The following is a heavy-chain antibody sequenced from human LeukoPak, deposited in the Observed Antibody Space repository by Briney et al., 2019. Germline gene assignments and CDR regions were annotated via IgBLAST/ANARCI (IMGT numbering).Heavy chain of an antibody. D-gene: IGHD4-17*01. CDR2: IWYDGSNK. J-gene: IGHJ4*02. CDR3: AREGHGDYGLDY. CDR1: GFTFSSYG. Sequence: PGGSLRLSCAVSGFTFSSYGMHWVRQAPGKGLEWVAVIWYDGSNKYYADSVKGRFTISRDNSKNTLYLQMNSLRAEDTAVYYCAREGHGDYGLDYWSQGTLVTVSS. V-gene: IGHV3-33*01.